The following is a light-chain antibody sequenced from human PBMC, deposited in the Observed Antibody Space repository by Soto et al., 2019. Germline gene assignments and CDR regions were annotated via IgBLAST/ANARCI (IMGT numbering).Light chain of an antibody. J-gene: IGKJ2*01. CDR2: SAS. CDR3: QQGHNWPLT. Sequence: EIAMMQSPATLSVSPGERATLSCRASQSISTELAWYQQIPGQPPRLLIYSASTRATGVPARFTGSGSSSEFTLTISGLQSEDFAIYYCQQGHNWPLTFGQGTRLEI. CDR1: QSISTE. V-gene: IGKV3-15*01.